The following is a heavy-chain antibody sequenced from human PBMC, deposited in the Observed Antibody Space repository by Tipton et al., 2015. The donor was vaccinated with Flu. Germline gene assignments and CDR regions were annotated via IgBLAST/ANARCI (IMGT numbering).Heavy chain of an antibody. V-gene: IGHV4-61*09. CDR1: GDSINSGSYY. CDR3: ARGTNYGGNSGKIDY. J-gene: IGHJ4*02. D-gene: IGHD4-23*01. CDR2: INHSGST. Sequence: LRLSCTVSGDSINSGSYYWNWLRQPAGKGLEWIGEINHSGSTNYNPSLKSRVTISVDTSKNQFSLKLSSVTAADTAVYYCARGTNYGGNSGKIDYWGQGTLVTVSS.